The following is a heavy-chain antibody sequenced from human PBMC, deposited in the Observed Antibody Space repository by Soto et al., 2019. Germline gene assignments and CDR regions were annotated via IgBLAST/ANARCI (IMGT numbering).Heavy chain of an antibody. CDR1: GGSITPYY. V-gene: IGHV4-59*07. J-gene: IGHJ3*01. Sequence: QVQLQESGPGLVKTSDTLSLTCTVSGGSITPYYWSWIRQPPGEGLDWIGYVSYSGKTGYNPSLKSRVSISIGTSKNEFSLTLTSLTAADAATYYCARQQYTVVTAFDVWGQGTTVAVSS. D-gene: IGHD2-15*01. CDR2: VSYSGKT. CDR3: ARQQYTVVTAFDV.